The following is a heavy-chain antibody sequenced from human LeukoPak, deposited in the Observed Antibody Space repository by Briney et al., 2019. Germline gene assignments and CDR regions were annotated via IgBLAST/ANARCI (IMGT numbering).Heavy chain of an antibody. CDR1: GFTFNNYA. J-gene: IGHJ5*01. D-gene: IGHD2-2*01. Sequence: QSGGSLRLSCAASGFTFNNYAMSWVRQARGKGLEWVSAISASGGTTYYADSVKGRFTISRDNSENTLFLQMNSLRAEDTAVYYCAKEPREYCSSTSCPNWFDSWGQGTLVTVSS. CDR3: AKEPREYCSSTSCPNWFDS. CDR2: ISASGGTT. V-gene: IGHV3-23*01.